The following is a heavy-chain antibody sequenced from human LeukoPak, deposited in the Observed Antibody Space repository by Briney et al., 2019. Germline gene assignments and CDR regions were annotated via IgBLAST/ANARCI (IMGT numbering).Heavy chain of an antibody. D-gene: IGHD3-22*01. J-gene: IGHJ6*03. Sequence: GGSLRLSCAASGFTFSSYSMNWVRQAPGKGLEWVSSISSSSSYIYYADSVKGRFTISRDNAKNSLYLQMNSLRAEDTAVYYCARDYYYDSSGYYYMDVWGKGNTVTVSS. CDR1: GFTFSSYS. V-gene: IGHV3-21*01. CDR3: ARDYYYDSSGYYYMDV. CDR2: ISSSSSYI.